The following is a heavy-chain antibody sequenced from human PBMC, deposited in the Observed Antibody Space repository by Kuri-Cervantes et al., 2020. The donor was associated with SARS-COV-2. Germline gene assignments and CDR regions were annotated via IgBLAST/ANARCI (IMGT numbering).Heavy chain of an antibody. CDR2: VNPNNGNT. CDR1: GCTLSNCD. J-gene: IGHJ6*03. CDR3: SRGVRGSWDSQDNYYYFIDV. D-gene: IGHD1-26*01. Sequence: ASVKVSCKASGCTLSNCDNNWVRQATGQGLELMGWVNPNNGNTDYAQKFQGRVTITMSTSTSTAYMELSSLRSEDTALYFCSRGVRGSWDSQDNYYYFIDVWGNGTPVTVSS. V-gene: IGHV1-8*03.